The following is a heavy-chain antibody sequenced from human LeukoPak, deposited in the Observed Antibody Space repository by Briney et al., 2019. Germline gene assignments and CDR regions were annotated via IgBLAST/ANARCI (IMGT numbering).Heavy chain of an antibody. J-gene: IGHJ6*03. D-gene: IGHD6-13*01. Sequence: SETLSLTCTVSGGSISSYYWSWIRQPPGKGLEWIGYIYYSGSTNYNPSLKSRVTISVDTSKNQFSLKLNSVTAADTAVYYCAKVVIAAAGTNYYYYMDVWGKGTTVTVSS. CDR1: GGSISSYY. V-gene: IGHV4-59*01. CDR2: IYYSGST. CDR3: AKVVIAAAGTNYYYYMDV.